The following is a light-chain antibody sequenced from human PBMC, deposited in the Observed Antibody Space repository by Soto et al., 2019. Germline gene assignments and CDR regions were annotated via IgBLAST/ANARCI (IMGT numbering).Light chain of an antibody. CDR2: SNN. Sequence: QSVLTQPPSASGTPGQRVTISCSGSNSDIGSNTVNWYQQFPGAAPKLLIYSNNQRPSGVPDRFSGSKSGTSASLAISGLQSDDDADYYCATWDDSLFGHVFGTGTKVTVL. CDR1: NSDIGSNT. J-gene: IGLJ1*01. V-gene: IGLV1-44*01. CDR3: ATWDDSLFGHV.